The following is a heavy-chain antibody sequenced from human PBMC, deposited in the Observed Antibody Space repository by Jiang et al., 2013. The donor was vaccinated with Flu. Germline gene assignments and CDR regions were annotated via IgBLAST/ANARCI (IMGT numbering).Heavy chain of an antibody. CDR3: ARHRRGYDILTGYYLSPYYYGMDV. CDR1: GYSFTSYW. J-gene: IGHJ6*02. CDR2: IDPSDSYT. Sequence: SLRISCKGSGYSFTSYWISWVRQMPGKGLEWMGRIDPSDSYTNYSPSFQGHVTISADKSISTAYLQWSSLKASDTAMYYCARHRRGYDILTGYYLSPYYYGMDVWGQGTTVTVSS. D-gene: IGHD3-9*01. V-gene: IGHV5-10-1*01.